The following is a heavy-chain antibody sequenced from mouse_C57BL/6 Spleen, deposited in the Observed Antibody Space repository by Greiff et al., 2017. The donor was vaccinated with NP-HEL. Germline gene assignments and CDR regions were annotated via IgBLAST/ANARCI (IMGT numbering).Heavy chain of an antibody. CDR1: GYSITSGYY. V-gene: IGHV3-6*01. Sequence: ESGPGLVKPSQSLSLTCSVTGYSITSGYYWNWIRQFPGNKLEWMGYISYDGSNNYNPSLKNRISITRDTSKNQFFLKLNSVTTEDTATYYCARYDYDDGGYYFDYWGQGTTLTVSS. CDR3: ARYDYDDGGYYFDY. CDR2: ISYDGSN. J-gene: IGHJ2*01. D-gene: IGHD2-4*01.